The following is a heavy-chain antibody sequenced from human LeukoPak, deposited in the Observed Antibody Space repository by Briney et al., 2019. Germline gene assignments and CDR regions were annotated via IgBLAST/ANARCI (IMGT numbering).Heavy chain of an antibody. CDR1: GFTFNGYS. CDR2: ISSSTKYI. D-gene: IGHD3-22*01. Sequence: GGSLRLSCAASGFTFNGYSMNWVRQAPGEGLEWVSSISSSTKYIYYADSLKGRFTISRDNAKNSLYLQMNSLRAEDTAVYYCARDGGWDYDTSGYYLHAFDIWGQGTMVTVSS. J-gene: IGHJ3*02. V-gene: IGHV3-21*01. CDR3: ARDGGWDYDTSGYYLHAFDI.